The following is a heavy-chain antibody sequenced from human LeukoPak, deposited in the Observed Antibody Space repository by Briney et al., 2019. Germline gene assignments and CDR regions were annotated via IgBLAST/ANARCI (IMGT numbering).Heavy chain of an antibody. CDR3: ALTRGMATISAALGY. CDR1: GFTFSSYA. Sequence: PGGSLRLSCAASGFTFSSYAMSWVRQAPGKGLEWVAVISYDGSNKYYADSVKGRFTISRDNSKNTLYLQMNSLRAEDTAVYYCALTRGMATISAALGYWGQGTLVTVSS. D-gene: IGHD5-24*01. V-gene: IGHV3-30*03. CDR2: ISYDGSNK. J-gene: IGHJ4*02.